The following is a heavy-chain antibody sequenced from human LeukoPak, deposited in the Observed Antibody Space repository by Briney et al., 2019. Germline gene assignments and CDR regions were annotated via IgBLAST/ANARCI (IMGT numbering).Heavy chain of an antibody. Sequence: GGSLRLSCTAPGFTFSSCAMSWVRQAPGKGLQWVSTTTGSGATSYYADSVEGRFTISRDNSKNTLYLEMNSLRADDTAVYFCAKESTQVIEVHFDSWGQGTLVTVSS. V-gene: IGHV3-23*01. CDR1: GFTFSSCA. CDR2: TTGSGATS. D-gene: IGHD2/OR15-2a*01. J-gene: IGHJ4*02. CDR3: AKESTQVIEVHFDS.